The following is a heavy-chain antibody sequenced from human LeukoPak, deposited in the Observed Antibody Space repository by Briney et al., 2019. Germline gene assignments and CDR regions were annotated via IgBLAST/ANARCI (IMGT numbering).Heavy chain of an antibody. CDR3: ARTYYDILTGYSPSFDY. V-gene: IGHV1-18*01. Sequence: ASVKVSCKASGGTFSSYAISWVRQAPGQGLEWMGWISAYNGNTNYAQKLQGRVTMTTDTSTSTAYVELRSLRSDDTAVYYCARTYYDILTGYSPSFDYWGQGTLVTVSS. J-gene: IGHJ4*02. CDR2: ISAYNGNT. CDR1: GGTFSSYA. D-gene: IGHD3-9*01.